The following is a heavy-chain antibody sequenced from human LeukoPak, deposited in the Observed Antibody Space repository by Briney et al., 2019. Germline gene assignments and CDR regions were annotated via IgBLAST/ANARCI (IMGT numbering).Heavy chain of an antibody. CDR2: SYYSGST. J-gene: IGHJ4*02. D-gene: IGHD6-13*01. CDR1: GGSVRDNY. CDR3: AGLRLSVAAADFDY. V-gene: IGHV4-39*01. Sequence: SETLSLTCAVYGGSVRDNYWSWIRQPPGKGLEWIGSSYYSGSTYYNPSLKSRVTISVDTSKNQFSLKLSSVTAADTAVYYCAGLRLSVAAADFDYWGQGTLVTVSS.